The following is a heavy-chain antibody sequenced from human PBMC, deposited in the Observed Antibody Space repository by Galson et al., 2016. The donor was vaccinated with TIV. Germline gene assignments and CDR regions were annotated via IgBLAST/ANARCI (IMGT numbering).Heavy chain of an antibody. J-gene: IGHJ6*03. CDR3: ARENDHFYYMDV. CDR2: IYYTGNT. CDR1: GGSISSFY. V-gene: IGHV4-59*01. D-gene: IGHD3-16*01. Sequence: SETLSLTCTVSGGSISSFYWSWIRQPPGKGLEWIGYIYYTGNTIYNPSLNNRATISRDTSRNQISLTLISVTAADTAVYYCARENDHFYYMDVCGKGTAVTVSS.